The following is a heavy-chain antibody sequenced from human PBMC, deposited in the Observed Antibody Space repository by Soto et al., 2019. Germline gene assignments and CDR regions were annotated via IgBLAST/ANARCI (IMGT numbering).Heavy chain of an antibody. Sequence: QVQLVQSAAELVKPGASVKVSCKASGYTFTTIRLSWVRQAPGQGLEWMGWIRPHNGDTQYAQKFQVRAIMNADTPTTTAYMEVRSLRPDDTDVFYCARDRSGGYDCWGQGTLVTVSS. V-gene: IGHV1-18*01. CDR3: ARDRSGGYDC. J-gene: IGHJ4*02. CDR1: GYTFTTIR. CDR2: IRPHNGDT. D-gene: IGHD6-19*01.